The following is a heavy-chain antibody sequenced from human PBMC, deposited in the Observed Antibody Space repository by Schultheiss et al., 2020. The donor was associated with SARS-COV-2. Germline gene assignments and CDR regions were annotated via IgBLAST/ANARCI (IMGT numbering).Heavy chain of an antibody. CDR2: IHHSGGT. CDR1: GGSITDTNW. V-gene: IGHV4-4*02. J-gene: IGHJ6*02. Sequence: SETLSLTCAVSGGSITDTNWWTWVRQPPGKGLEWIGEIHHSGGTNYNPSLKSRITISLDKSKNQLSLKLSSVTDADTAVYYCARDGASYYYGMDVWGQGTTVTVSS. D-gene: IGHD1-26*01. CDR3: ARDGASYYYGMDV.